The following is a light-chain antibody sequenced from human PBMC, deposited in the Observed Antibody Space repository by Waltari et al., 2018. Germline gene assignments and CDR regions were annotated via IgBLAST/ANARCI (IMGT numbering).Light chain of an antibody. V-gene: IGKV3-20*01. CDR2: AAS. CDR3: QQYGSSPLT. Sequence: EIVLTQSPGTLSLSPGERATLSCRASQSVSSSYLAWYQQSHGQAPRLLIYAASSRATGIPDRFSGSGSGTEFTPTISRLEPEDFAVYYCQQYGSSPLTFGGGTKVEI. J-gene: IGKJ4*01. CDR1: QSVSSSY.